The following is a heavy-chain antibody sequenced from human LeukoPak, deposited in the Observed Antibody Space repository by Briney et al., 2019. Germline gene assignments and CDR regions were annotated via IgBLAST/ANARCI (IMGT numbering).Heavy chain of an antibody. CDR3: AVLEYSSASDAFDI. CDR2: IIPILGIA. V-gene: IGHV1-69*04. D-gene: IGHD6-6*01. J-gene: IGHJ3*02. CDR1: GGTFSSYA. Sequence: ASVKVSCKASGGTFSSYAISWVRQAPGQGLEWMGRIIPILGIANYAQKFQGRVTMTRNTSISTAYMELSSLRSEDTAVYYCAVLEYSSASDAFDIWGQGTTVTVSS.